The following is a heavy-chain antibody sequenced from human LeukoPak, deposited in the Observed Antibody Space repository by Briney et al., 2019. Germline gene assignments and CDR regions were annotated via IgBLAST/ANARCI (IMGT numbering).Heavy chain of an antibody. J-gene: IGHJ4*02. Sequence: ASVKVSCKVSGYTLTELSMHWVRQAPGKGLEGMGGFDPEDGETIYAQKFQGRVTMTEDTSTDTAYMELSSLRSEDTAVYYCVIAAAGTKRADYWGQGTLVTVSS. CDR2: FDPEDGET. D-gene: IGHD6-13*01. CDR3: VIAAAGTKRADY. V-gene: IGHV1-24*01. CDR1: GYTLTELS.